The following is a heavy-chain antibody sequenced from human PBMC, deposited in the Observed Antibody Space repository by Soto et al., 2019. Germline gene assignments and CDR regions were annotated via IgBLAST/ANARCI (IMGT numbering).Heavy chain of an antibody. CDR3: ARVKYSSGWPPYFDY. CDR1: GFTFSSYS. Sequence: GGSLRLSCAASGFTFSSYSMNWVRQAPGKGLEWVSYISSSSSTIYYADSVKGRFTISRENAKNSLYLQMNSLRAGDTAVYYCARVKYSSGWPPYFDYWGQGTLVTVSS. V-gene: IGHV3-48*01. D-gene: IGHD6-19*01. CDR2: ISSSSSTI. J-gene: IGHJ4*02.